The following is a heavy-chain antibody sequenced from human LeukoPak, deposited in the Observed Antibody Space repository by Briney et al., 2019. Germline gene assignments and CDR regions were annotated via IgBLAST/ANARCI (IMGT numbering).Heavy chain of an antibody. CDR3: ARETYYYDSSGLFFDY. Sequence: GGSLRLSCAASGFTFSSYAMHWVRQAPGKGLEWVAVISYDGSNKYYADSVKGRFTISRNNSKNTLYLQMNSLRAEDTAVYYCARETYYYDSSGLFFDYWGQGTLVTVSS. V-gene: IGHV3-30*01. CDR1: GFTFSSYA. CDR2: ISYDGSNK. J-gene: IGHJ4*02. D-gene: IGHD3-22*01.